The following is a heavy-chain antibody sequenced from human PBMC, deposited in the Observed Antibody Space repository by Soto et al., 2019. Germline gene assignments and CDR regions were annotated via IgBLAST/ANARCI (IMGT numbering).Heavy chain of an antibody. CDR3: VRGHVRGNDRHFDY. CDR1: GYTFSSYY. V-gene: IGHV1-46*01. J-gene: IGHJ4*02. D-gene: IGHD3-16*02. Sequence: GASVKVSCKASGYTFSSYYMNWVRQAPGQGLEWLGIINPSGGYTTYAQRFLGRVTMTSDTSTSTVHMELGSLTSEDTAVYYCVRGHVRGNDRHFDYWGQGTLVTVSS. CDR2: INPSGGYT.